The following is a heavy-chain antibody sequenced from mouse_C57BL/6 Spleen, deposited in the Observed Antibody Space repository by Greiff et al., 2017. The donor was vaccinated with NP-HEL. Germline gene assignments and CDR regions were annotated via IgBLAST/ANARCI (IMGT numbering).Heavy chain of an antibody. CDR3: ARSGSDWYFDV. CDR2: INPNNVGT. V-gene: IGHV1-18*01. Sequence: EVQLQQSGPELVKPGASVKIPCKASGYTFTDYNMDWVTQSHGKSLEWIGDINPNNVGTIYNQKFKGKATLTVDKSSSTAYMELRSLTSEDTAVYYCARSGSDWYFDVWGTGTTVTVSS. CDR1: GYTFTDYN. D-gene: IGHD1-3*01. J-gene: IGHJ1*03.